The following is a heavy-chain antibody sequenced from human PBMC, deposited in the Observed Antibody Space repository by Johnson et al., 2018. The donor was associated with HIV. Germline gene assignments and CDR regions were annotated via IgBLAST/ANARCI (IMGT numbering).Heavy chain of an antibody. CDR2: IYSGGST. CDR1: GFTVSSNY. D-gene: IGHD4-11*01. Sequence: VQVVESGGGLIQPGGSLRLSCAASGFTVSSNYMSWVRQAPGKGLEWVSVIYSGGSTYYADSVKGRFTISRDNSKNSLYLQMNSLKAEDTAVYYCARDPGNYGGAFDIWGQGTMVTVSS. CDR3: ARDPGNYGGAFDI. J-gene: IGHJ3*02. V-gene: IGHV3-53*01.